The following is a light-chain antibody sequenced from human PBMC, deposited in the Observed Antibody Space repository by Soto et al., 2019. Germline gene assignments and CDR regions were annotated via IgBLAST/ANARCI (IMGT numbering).Light chain of an antibody. V-gene: IGKV3D-20*02. CDR1: QSISNNY. J-gene: IGKJ3*01. Sequence: EIVLTQSPGTLSLSPGERATLSCRASQSISNNYLAWYQQTPGQAPRLLIYDASNRAAGIPDRFSGSGSGTDFTLTISRLEPEDFAVYYCQQRSKGFTFGPGTKVDIK. CDR3: QQRSKGFT. CDR2: DAS.